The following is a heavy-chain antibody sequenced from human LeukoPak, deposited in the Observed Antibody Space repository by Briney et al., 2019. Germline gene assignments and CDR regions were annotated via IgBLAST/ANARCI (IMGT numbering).Heavy chain of an antibody. V-gene: IGHV4-30-2*01. CDR3: ARGAQGYCSGGSCYSKNWFDP. Sequence: PSETLSLTCAVSGGSVSSGGYSWSWLRQPPGKGLEWIGYIYHSGSTYYNPSLKSRVTISVDRSKNQFSLKLSSVTAADTAVYYCARGAQGYCSGGSCYSKNWFDPWGQGTLVTVSS. D-gene: IGHD2-15*01. J-gene: IGHJ5*02. CDR1: GGSVSSGGYS. CDR2: IYHSGST.